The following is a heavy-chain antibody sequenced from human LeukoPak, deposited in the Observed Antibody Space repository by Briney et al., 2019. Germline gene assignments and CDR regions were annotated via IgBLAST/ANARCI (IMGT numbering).Heavy chain of an antibody. CDR3: ARGEGDY. Sequence: SETLSLTCTVSGGSISSYYWSWIRQPPGKGLEWIGYIYYGGSTNYNPSLKSRVTISVDTSKNQFSLKLSSVTAADTAVYYCARGEGDYWGQGTLVTVSS. CDR1: GGSISSYY. CDR2: IYYGGST. J-gene: IGHJ4*02. V-gene: IGHV4-59*01.